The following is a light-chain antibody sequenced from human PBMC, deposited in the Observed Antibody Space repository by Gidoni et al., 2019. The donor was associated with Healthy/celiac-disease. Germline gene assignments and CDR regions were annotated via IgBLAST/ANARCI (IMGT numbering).Light chain of an antibody. Sequence: VMTQSPATLSVSPGERATLSCRARQSVSSYSAWYQQKPGQAPRLLIYGASTRATGIPARFSGSGSGTEFTLTISSLQSEDFAVYYCQRYNNSPLTFGGGTKVEIK. CDR2: GAS. CDR3: QRYNNSPLT. J-gene: IGKJ4*01. CDR1: QSVSSY. V-gene: IGKV3-15*01.